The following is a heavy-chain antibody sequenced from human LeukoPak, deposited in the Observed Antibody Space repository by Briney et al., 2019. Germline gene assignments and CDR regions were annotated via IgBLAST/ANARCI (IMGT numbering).Heavy chain of an antibody. D-gene: IGHD3-10*01. V-gene: IGHV4-61*02. CDR2: IYTSGST. CDR1: GGSISSGSYY. J-gene: IGHJ6*03. CDR3: ARVFDSGSQAYFYYMDV. Sequence: SQTLSLTCTVSGGSISSGSYYWSWIRQPAGKGLEWIGRIYTSGSTHYNPSLKSRVTMSVDTSKNQFSLKVSSVTAADTAVYYCARVFDSGSQAYFYYMDVWGKGTTVTIFS.